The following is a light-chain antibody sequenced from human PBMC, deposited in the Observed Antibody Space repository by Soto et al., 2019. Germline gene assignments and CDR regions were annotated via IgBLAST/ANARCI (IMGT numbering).Light chain of an antibody. Sequence: SYELTQPPSVSVSPGKTARITCGGNNIGSQSVHWYQQQPGQAPVLVMFYDRVRPSGIPERFSGSNSGNTATLTISRVEAGDEDDYYCQVWDTSSDHPGVFGGGTKLTVL. J-gene: IGLJ2*01. CDR3: QVWDTSSDHPGV. CDR1: NIGSQS. V-gene: IGLV3-21*04. CDR2: YDR.